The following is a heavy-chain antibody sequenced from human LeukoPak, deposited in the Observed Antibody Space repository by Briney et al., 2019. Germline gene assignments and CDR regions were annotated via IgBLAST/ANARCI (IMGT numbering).Heavy chain of an antibody. D-gene: IGHD4-17*01. Sequence: GGSLRLSCAASGFTFSSYAMSWVRQAPGKGLEWVSAISGSGGSTHYADSVKGRFTISRDNSKNTLYLQMNSLRAEDTAVYYCAKPHDYGDYGWFDPWGQGTLVTVSS. CDR2: ISGSGGST. J-gene: IGHJ5*02. CDR1: GFTFSSYA. CDR3: AKPHDYGDYGWFDP. V-gene: IGHV3-23*01.